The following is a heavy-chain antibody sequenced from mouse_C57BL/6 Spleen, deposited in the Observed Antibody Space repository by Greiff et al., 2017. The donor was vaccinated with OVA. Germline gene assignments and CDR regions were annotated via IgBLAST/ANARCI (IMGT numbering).Heavy chain of an antibody. Sequence: QVQLKESGAELVRPGASVTLSCKASGYTFTDYEMHWVKQTPVHGLEWIGAIDPETGGTAYNQKFKGKAILTADKSSSTAYMELRSLTSEDSAVYYCTRRKDYDVGGAMDYWGQGTSVTVSS. D-gene: IGHD2-4*01. CDR3: TRRKDYDVGGAMDY. V-gene: IGHV1-15*01. CDR1: GYTFTDYE. CDR2: IDPETGGT. J-gene: IGHJ4*01.